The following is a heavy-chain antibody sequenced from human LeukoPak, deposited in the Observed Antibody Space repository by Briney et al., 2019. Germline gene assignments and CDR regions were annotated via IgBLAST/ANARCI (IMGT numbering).Heavy chain of an antibody. D-gene: IGHD3-22*01. CDR3: AREGYYYDSSRWYLDL. J-gene: IGHJ2*01. Sequence: PSETLSLTCAVYGGSFSGYYWSWIRQPPGKGLEWIGEINHSGSTNYNPSLKSRVTISVDTSKNQFSLKLSSVTAADTAVYYCAREGYYYDSSRWYLDLWGRGTLVTVSS. V-gene: IGHV4-34*01. CDR2: INHSGST. CDR1: GGSFSGYY.